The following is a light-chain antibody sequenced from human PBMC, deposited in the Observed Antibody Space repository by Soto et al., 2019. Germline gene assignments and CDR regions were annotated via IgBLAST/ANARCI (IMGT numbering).Light chain of an antibody. J-gene: IGLJ7*01. CDR1: NSNIGIKP. CDR3: AAWDDSLDAAV. CDR2: DNN. V-gene: IGLV1-44*01. Sequence: QPVLTQPPSASGTPGQSVIFSCSGSNSNIGIKPVTWYQQLPGTAHKLVIYDNNQRPSGVPYRFSGSKSGTSASLAISGLQSEDEADYYCAAWDDSLDAAVFGGGTQLTVL.